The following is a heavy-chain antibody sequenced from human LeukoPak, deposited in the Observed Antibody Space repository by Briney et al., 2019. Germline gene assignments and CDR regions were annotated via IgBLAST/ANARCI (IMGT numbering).Heavy chain of an antibody. J-gene: IGHJ4*02. CDR3: ASGDYRRNYFDY. Sequence: SETLSLTCTVSGGSISSSSYYWGWIRQPPGKGLEWIGSIYYSGSTYYNPSLKSRVTISVDTSKNQFSLKLSSVTAADTAVYYCASGDYRRNYFDYWGQGTLVTVSS. CDR2: IYYSGST. V-gene: IGHV4-39*07. CDR1: GGSISSSSYY. D-gene: IGHD4-17*01.